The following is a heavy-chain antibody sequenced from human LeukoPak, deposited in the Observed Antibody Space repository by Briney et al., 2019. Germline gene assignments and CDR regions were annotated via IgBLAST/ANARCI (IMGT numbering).Heavy chain of an antibody. J-gene: IGHJ3*02. CDR1: GGSFSGYY. D-gene: IGHD3-22*01. V-gene: IGHV4-34*01. CDR2: INHSGST. Sequence: SETLSLTCAVYGGSFSGYYWSWIRQPPGKGLEWIGEINHSGSTYYNPSLKSRVTISVDTSKNQFSLKLSSVTAADTAVYYCARRHLGALEYYYDSSGGAFDIWGQGTMVTVSS. CDR3: ARRHLGALEYYYDSSGGAFDI.